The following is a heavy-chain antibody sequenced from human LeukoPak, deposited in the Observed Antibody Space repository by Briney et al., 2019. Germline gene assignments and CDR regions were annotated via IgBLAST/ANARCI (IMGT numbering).Heavy chain of an antibody. CDR1: GFTFSNSG. D-gene: IGHD2-8*01. CDR3: ATMNGYFAY. CDR2: ITDSGDTT. J-gene: IGHJ4*02. Sequence: GGSLGLSCAASGFTFSNSGMAWVRQTPRKGLEWVSAITDSGDTTYYADSVKGRFIISRDNSQNTLYLQMNSLRAEDTAMYYCATMNGYFAYWGQGTLVTVSS. V-gene: IGHV3-23*01.